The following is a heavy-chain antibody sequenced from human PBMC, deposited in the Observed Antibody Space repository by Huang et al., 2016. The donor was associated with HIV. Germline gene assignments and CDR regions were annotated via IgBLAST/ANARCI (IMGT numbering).Heavy chain of an antibody. J-gene: IGHJ4*02. CDR2: IRPMFGTP. CDR1: GGTFSKYA. V-gene: IGHV1-69*13. Sequence: QVQLVQSGAEVKTPGSSVKVSCKVSGGTFSKYALSWVRQAPGQGVEWMGGIRPMFGTPNYARKFQGRVTITADDSTSTTDVEVSSLRSEDTALYYCARGQLGSYGDYDVLYWGQGTLVTVSS. D-gene: IGHD4-17*01. CDR3: ARGQLGSYGDYDVLY.